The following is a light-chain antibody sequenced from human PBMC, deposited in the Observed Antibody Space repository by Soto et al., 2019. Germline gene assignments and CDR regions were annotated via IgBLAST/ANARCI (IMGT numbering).Light chain of an antibody. Sequence: DIQMTQSPSTLSASIGDRVTITCPASQSITTWLAWYQQKPGKAPKLLIYDASSLQSGVPSRFSGSGSGTEFILTISNLQPDDFATYYCQQYNSYPTFGLGTKVEVK. J-gene: IGKJ1*01. CDR1: QSITTW. V-gene: IGKV1-5*01. CDR2: DAS. CDR3: QQYNSYPT.